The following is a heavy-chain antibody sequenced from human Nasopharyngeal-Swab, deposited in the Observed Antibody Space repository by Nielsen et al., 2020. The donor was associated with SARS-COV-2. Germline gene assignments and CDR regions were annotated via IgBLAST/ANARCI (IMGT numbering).Heavy chain of an antibody. CDR2: ICYSGST. D-gene: IGHD1-26*01. Sequence: PGKGLEWIGSICYSGSTYYNPSLNSRVTISLDTSKNQFSLKVTSVTAADTAVYYCARGRNNHYYSYYYYGMDVWGQGTTVTVSS. V-gene: IGHV4-39*07. CDR3: ARGRNNHYYSYYYYGMDV. J-gene: IGHJ6*02.